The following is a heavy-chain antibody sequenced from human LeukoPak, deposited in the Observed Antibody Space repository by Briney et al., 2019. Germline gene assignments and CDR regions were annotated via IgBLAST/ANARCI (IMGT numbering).Heavy chain of an antibody. CDR1: GFTLSAEY. V-gene: IGHV3-53*01. D-gene: IGHD4-23*01. J-gene: IGHJ5*02. Sequence: PGGSLRLSCAASGFTLSAEYMSWVRQAPGRGLEWVSVIYSGGGTYYANSVKGRFTISRDTTKNTLFLQLSSLRAEDTAMYHCARGGPAYGGNHNWFDPWGQGTLVTVPS. CDR3: ARGGPAYGGNHNWFDP. CDR2: IYSGGGT.